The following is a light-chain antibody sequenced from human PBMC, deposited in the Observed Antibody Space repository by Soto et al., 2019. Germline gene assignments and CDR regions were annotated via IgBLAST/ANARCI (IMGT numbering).Light chain of an antibody. CDR2: DAS. J-gene: IGKJ1*01. CDR3: QPYKT. CDR1: QSISSW. Sequence: DIQMTQSPSTLSASVGDRVTITGRASQSISSWLSWYQQKPGKAPKLLIYDASSLESGVPSRFSGSGSGTEFTLTISSLQPDDFATYYCQPYKTFGQGTKVEIK. V-gene: IGKV1-5*01.